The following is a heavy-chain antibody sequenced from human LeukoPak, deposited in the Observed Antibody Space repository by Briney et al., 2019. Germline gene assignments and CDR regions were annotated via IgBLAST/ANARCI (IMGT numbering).Heavy chain of an antibody. CDR3: AKGSGGYPGARGYFDY. CDR2: ISGSGGST. V-gene: IGHV3-23*01. Sequence: GGSLRLSCAASGFTFSSYAMSWVRQAPGKGLEWVSAISGSGGSTYYADSVKGRFTISRDNSKNTLYLQMNSLGAEDTAVYYCAKGSGGYPGARGYFDYWGQGTLVTVSS. CDR1: GFTFSSYA. D-gene: IGHD3-16*01. J-gene: IGHJ4*02.